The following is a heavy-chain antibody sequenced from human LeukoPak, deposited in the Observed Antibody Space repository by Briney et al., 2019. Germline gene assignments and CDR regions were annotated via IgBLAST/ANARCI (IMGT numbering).Heavy chain of an antibody. Sequence: GASVKVSCKASGYTFTGYYMHWVRQAPGQGLEWMGWINPNSGGTNYAQKFQGRVTMTRDTSISTAYMELSRLRSDDTAVYYCARSPRDIVASDGGDAFDIWGQGTMVTVSS. CDR2: INPNSGGT. D-gene: IGHD5-12*01. CDR1: GYTFTGYY. J-gene: IGHJ3*02. CDR3: ARSPRDIVASDGGDAFDI. V-gene: IGHV1-2*02.